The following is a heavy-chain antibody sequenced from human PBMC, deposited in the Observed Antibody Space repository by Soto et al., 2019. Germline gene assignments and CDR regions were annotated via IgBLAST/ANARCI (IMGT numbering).Heavy chain of an antibody. D-gene: IGHD2-8*01. CDR2: IDPGSGKA. V-gene: IGHV1-3*01. CDR3: TRDLNGGNPFDY. J-gene: IGHJ4*02. Sequence: ASVKVSCKPSGYTLTNYAIHWVRQAAGQRLEWLAWIDPGSGKATYSQKVQGRIILTRDNSASTFYMDLSSLTSEDTAVYFYTRDLNGGNPFDYWGQGALVTVS. CDR1: GYTLTNYA.